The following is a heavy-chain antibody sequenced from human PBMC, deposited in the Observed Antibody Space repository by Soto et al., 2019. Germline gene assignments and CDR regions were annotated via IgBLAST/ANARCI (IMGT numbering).Heavy chain of an antibody. V-gene: IGHV3-15*01. CDR3: TTELVVVAATSSDYYYYMDV. Sequence: AGVSLRISWGASGGKCSNALVSWVRQDPGKGLEWVGRIKSKTDGGTTDDAAPLKGGXTISRDDSKNTLYLQMNSLKTEDTAVYYCTTELVVVAATSSDYYYYMDVWGKGTTVTVSS. D-gene: IGHD2-15*01. CDR2: IKSKTDGGTT. CDR1: GGKCSNAL. J-gene: IGHJ6*03.